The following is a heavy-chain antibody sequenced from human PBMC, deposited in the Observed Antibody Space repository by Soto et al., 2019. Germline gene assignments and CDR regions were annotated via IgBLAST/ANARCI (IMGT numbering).Heavy chain of an antibody. Sequence: EVQLVESGGGLVQPGGSLRLSCVASGFTFSSFSMNWVRQSPGKGLEWVSYISTTSSTIHYADSVKGRFTISRDNAKNSLYLQMISLRDEDTAVYYCARVGAISGCFDYWGQGTLVTVSS. CDR3: ARVGAISGCFDY. CDR2: ISTTSSTI. J-gene: IGHJ4*02. CDR1: GFTFSSFS. D-gene: IGHD6-19*01. V-gene: IGHV3-48*02.